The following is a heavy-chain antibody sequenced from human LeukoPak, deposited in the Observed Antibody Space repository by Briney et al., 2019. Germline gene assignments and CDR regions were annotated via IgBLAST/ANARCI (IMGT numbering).Heavy chain of an antibody. J-gene: IGHJ4*02. Sequence: KTGGSLRLSCAASGFTFSNAWMSWVRQAPGKGLEWVGRIKSKTDGGTTDYAAPVKGRFTISRDDSKNTLYLQMNSLKTEDTAAYYCTTDYYDFWSGYEDYFDYWGQGTLVTVSS. CDR2: IKSKTDGGTT. D-gene: IGHD3-3*01. CDR1: GFTFSNAW. V-gene: IGHV3-15*01. CDR3: TTDYYDFWSGYEDYFDY.